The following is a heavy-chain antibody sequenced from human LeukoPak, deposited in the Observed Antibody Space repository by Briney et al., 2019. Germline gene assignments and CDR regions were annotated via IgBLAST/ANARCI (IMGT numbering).Heavy chain of an antibody. J-gene: IGHJ4*02. CDR3: AREVWFGELSERTLDY. V-gene: IGHV1-18*01. CDR2: ISAYNGNT. Sequence: GASVKVSFKASGYTFTSYGISWVRQAPGQGLEWMGWISAYNGNTNYAQKLQGRVTMTTDTSTSTAYMELRSLRSDDTAVYYCAREVWFGELSERTLDYWGQGTLVTVSS. D-gene: IGHD3-10*01. CDR1: GYTFTSYG.